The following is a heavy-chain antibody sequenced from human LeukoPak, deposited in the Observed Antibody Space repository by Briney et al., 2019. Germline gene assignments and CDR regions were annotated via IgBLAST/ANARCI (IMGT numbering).Heavy chain of an antibody. CDR3: ARRYPQYYYMDV. D-gene: IGHD1-1*01. CDR2: IYYSGST. Sequence: SETLSLTCTVSGGSISSSSYYWGWIRQPPGKGLEWIGSIYYSGSTYYNPSLKSRVTISVDTSKNQFSLKLSSVTAADTAVYYCARRYPQYYYMDVWGKGTTVTVSS. CDR1: GGSISSSSYY. V-gene: IGHV4-39*01. J-gene: IGHJ6*03.